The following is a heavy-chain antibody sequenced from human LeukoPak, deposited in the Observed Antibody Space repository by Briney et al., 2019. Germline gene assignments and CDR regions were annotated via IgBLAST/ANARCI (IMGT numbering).Heavy chain of an antibody. V-gene: IGHV4-38-2*02. Sequence: TSETLSLTCTVSGYSISSGYFWGWIRQPPGKGLQWIGSIFHSGSTYYNPSLKSRVTISVDTSKNQFSPKLSSVTAADTAMYYCARLTSTSPEDFWGQGTLVTVSS. CDR3: ARLTSTSPEDF. J-gene: IGHJ4*02. CDR2: IFHSGST. D-gene: IGHD6-6*01. CDR1: GYSISSGYF.